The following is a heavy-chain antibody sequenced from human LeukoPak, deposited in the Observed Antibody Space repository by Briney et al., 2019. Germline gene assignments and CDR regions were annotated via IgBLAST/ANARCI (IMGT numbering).Heavy chain of an antibody. Sequence: SETLSLTCTVSGGSISSYYWSWFRQPPGKGLEWIGYIYNTGTINYNPSLKSRVTISEDPSKSQFSLKLSSVTAADTAVYYCARYGYSYAYDFWGQGTLVTVSS. V-gene: IGHV4-59*08. CDR2: IYNTGTI. CDR3: ARYGYSYAYDF. D-gene: IGHD5-18*01. CDR1: GGSISSYY. J-gene: IGHJ4*02.